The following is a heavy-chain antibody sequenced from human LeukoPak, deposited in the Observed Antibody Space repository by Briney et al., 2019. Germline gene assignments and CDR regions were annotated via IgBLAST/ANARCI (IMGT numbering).Heavy chain of an antibody. CDR2: INPNSGGT. J-gene: IGHJ4*02. Sequence: GASVKVSCKASGYTFTGYYMHWVRQAPGQGLEWMGRINPNSGGTNYAQKFQGRVTMTRDTSIGTAYMELSRLRSDDTAVYYCARGGGWLQLRGTNLDYWGQGTLVTVSS. D-gene: IGHD5-24*01. V-gene: IGHV1-2*06. CDR3: ARGGGWLQLRGTNLDY. CDR1: GYTFTGYY.